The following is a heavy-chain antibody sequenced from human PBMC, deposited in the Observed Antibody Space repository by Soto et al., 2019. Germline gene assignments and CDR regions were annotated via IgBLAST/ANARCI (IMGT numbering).Heavy chain of an antibody. CDR3: GTDSVSDWRPGVGY. J-gene: IGHJ4*02. Sequence: SVKVSCKASGGTFSSYAISWVRQAPGQGLEWMGGIIPIFGTANYAQKFQGRVTITADESTSTAYMELSSLRSEDTAVYYCGTDSVSDWRPGVGYWGQGTLVTVSS. D-gene: IGHD6-19*01. V-gene: IGHV1-69*13. CDR1: GGTFSSYA. CDR2: IIPIFGTA.